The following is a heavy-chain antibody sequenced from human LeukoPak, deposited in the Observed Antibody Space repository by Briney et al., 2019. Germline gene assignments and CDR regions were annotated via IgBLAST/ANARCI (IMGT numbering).Heavy chain of an antibody. CDR3: AKAHPGIAAAGTFDY. V-gene: IGHV3-53*01. J-gene: IGHJ4*02. D-gene: IGHD6-13*01. Sequence: GGSLRLSCTASGFIVTNNYINWVRQAPGKGLEWVSLVYSGGSTYYADSVKGRFTISRDNSKNTLYLQMNSLRAEDTAVYYCAKAHPGIAAAGTFDYWGQGTLVTVSS. CDR2: VYSGGST. CDR1: GFIVTNNY.